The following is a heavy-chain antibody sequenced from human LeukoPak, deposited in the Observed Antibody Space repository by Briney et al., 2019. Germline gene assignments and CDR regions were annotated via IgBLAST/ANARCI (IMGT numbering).Heavy chain of an antibody. J-gene: IGHJ6*04. CDR1: GFTFDDYA. D-gene: IGHD2-2*01. CDR3: AKDINFGSSTSCSLDV. CDR2: ISWNSGSI. V-gene: IGHV3-9*01. Sequence: PGGSLRLSCAASGFTFDDYAMHWVRQAPGKGLEWVSGISWNSGSIGYADSVKGRFTISRDNAKNSLYPQMNSLRAEDTALYYCAKDINFGSSTSCSLDVWGKGTTVTVSS.